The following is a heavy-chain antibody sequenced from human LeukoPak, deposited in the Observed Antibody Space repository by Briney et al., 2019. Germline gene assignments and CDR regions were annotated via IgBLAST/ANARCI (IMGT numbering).Heavy chain of an antibody. V-gene: IGHV1-69*13. D-gene: IGHD2-21*02. CDR1: GGTFSSYA. CDR3: ARVKEAYCGGDCYSNWFDP. Sequence: SVKVSCKASGGTFSSYATSWVRQAPGQGLEWMGGIIPIFGTANYAQKFQGRVTITADESTSTAYMELSSLRSEDTAVYYCARVKEAYCGGDCYSNWFDPWGQGTLVTVSS. CDR2: IIPIFGTA. J-gene: IGHJ5*02.